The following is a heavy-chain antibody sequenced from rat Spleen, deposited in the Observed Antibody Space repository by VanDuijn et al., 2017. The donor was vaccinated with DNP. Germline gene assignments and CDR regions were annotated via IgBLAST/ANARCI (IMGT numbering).Heavy chain of an antibody. CDR3: ARHDYDRPNDFYGMDV. V-gene: IGHV5S13*01. CDR2: ISTGGGNT. CDR1: GFTFSNYG. J-gene: IGHJ4*01. D-gene: IGHD1-12*01. Sequence: EVQLVESGGGLVQPGRSLKLSCAASGFTFSNYGMAWVRQAPTKGLEWVASISTGGGNTYYRDSVKGRFTISRENAKSVLFLEMGSLRSEDPATYYCARHDYDRPNDFYGMDVWGQGTSVIVSS.